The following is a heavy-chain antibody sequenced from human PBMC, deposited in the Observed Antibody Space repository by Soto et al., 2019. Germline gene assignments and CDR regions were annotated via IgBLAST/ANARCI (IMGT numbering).Heavy chain of an antibody. CDR3: GRHPPTPAHNGYLDP. CDR1: GYSFSTYC. V-gene: IGHV5-51*01. Sequence: HGESLKISCEASGYSFSTYCIGWVRQMPGKGLGWVGLIYAANPETRYSPYFQGQVTLSVDKSINTAYLQWSSLKASDTAIYYCGRHPPTPAHNGYLDPLGQGTLVTVSS. J-gene: IGHJ5*02. D-gene: IGHD1-7*01. CDR2: IYAANPET.